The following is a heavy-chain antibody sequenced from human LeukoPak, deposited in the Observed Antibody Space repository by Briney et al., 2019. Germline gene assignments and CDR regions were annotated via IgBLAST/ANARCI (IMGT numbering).Heavy chain of an antibody. J-gene: IGHJ4*02. D-gene: IGHD2-15*01. CDR2: ILTNGITT. CDR1: GFSFCSFA. Sequence: HPGGSLRLSCAASGFSFCSFAMHCVRQAPGKGLEYVSAILTNGITTYYADSVKGRFTISRDNSKNTLYLQMGSLRADDMAVYYCARPAGGVVGALDYWGQGILVTVSS. V-gene: IGHV3-64*02. CDR3: ARPAGGVVGALDY.